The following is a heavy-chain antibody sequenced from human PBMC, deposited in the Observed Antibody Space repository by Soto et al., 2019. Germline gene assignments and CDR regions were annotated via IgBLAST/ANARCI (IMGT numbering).Heavy chain of an antibody. V-gene: IGHV1-69*01. CDR3: ARTEGVQHIVVVTATLFDY. CDR2: IIPIFGTA. J-gene: IGHJ4*02. Sequence: QVQLVQSGAEVKKPGSSVKVSCKASGGTFSSYAISWVRQAPGQGLEWMGGIIPIFGTANYAQKFQGRVTITADESTSTAYMERSSLRSEDTAVYYCARTEGVQHIVVVTATLFDYWGQGTLVTVSS. D-gene: IGHD2-21*02. CDR1: GGTFSSYA.